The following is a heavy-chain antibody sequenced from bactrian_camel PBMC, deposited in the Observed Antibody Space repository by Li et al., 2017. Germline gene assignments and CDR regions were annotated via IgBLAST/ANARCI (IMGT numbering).Heavy chain of an antibody. CDR3: AARLACYEDDYRRSDTFGY. J-gene: IGHJ6*01. D-gene: IGHD4*01. Sequence: VQLVESGGGSVQAGGALSISYTASGFTLANSDMGWYRQAPGNECEGVAVIDARGGGTRSTDSAEGRFTISQDDRKRTLYLQMDHLNPEDTGMYYCAARLACYEDDYRRSDTFGYWGQGTQVTVS. CDR1: GFTLANSD. V-gene: IGHV3S54*01. CDR2: IDARGGGT.